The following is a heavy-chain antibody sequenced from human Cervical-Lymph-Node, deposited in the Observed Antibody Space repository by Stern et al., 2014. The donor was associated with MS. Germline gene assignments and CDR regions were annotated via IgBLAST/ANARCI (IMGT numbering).Heavy chain of an antibody. CDR3: ARGELKEGLVRGMDV. D-gene: IGHD1-26*01. J-gene: IGHJ6*02. CDR2: ILPIFGTA. V-gene: IGHV1-69*01. Sequence: QVQLVQSGAEVKKPGSSVKVSCKASGGTFSSYAISWVRQAPGQGLEGMGGILPIFGTANYAQKFQGRVTITADEATSTAYMELSSLRSEDTAVYYCARGELKEGLVRGMDVWCQGTTVTVSS. CDR1: GGTFSSYA.